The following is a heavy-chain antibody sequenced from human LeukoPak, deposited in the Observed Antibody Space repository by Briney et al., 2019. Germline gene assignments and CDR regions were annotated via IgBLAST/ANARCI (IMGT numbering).Heavy chain of an antibody. Sequence: PGRSLRLSCAASGFTFSSYGMHWVRQAPGKGLEWVAVISYDGSNKYYADSVKGRFTISRDNSKNTLYLQMNSLRAEDTAVYYCSKEGYPQRNAEFFQHWGQGTLVNVFS. CDR1: GFTFSSYG. CDR2: ISYDGSNK. V-gene: IGHV3-30*18. J-gene: IGHJ1*01. CDR3: SKEGYPQRNAEFFQH. D-gene: IGHD1-1*01.